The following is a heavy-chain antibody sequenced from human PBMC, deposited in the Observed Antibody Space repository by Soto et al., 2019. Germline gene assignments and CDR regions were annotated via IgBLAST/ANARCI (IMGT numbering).Heavy chain of an antibody. CDR2: INPNSGGT. CDR1: GYTFTGYY. V-gene: IGHV1-2*04. J-gene: IGHJ5*02. CDR3: ARAGDYYDSSGYNLFDP. Sequence: ASVKVFCKASGYTFTGYYMHWVRQAPGQGLEWMGWINPNSGGTNYAQKFQGWVTMTRDTSISTAYMELSRLRSDDTAVYYCARAGDYYDSSGYNLFDPWGQGTLVTVSS. D-gene: IGHD3-22*01.